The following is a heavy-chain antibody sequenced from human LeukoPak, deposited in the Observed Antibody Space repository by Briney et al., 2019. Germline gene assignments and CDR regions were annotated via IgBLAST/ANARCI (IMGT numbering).Heavy chain of an antibody. D-gene: IGHD3-22*01. CDR2: ISSNGGST. CDR3: ARGASYYESSGYSESYYFDY. CDR1: GFTFSSYA. Sequence: GGSLRLSCAASGFTFSSYAMHWVRQAPGKGLEYVSAISSNGGSTYYANSVKGRFTISRDNSKNTLYLQMGSLRAEDMAVYYCARGASYYESSGYSESYYFDYWGQGTLVTVSS. J-gene: IGHJ4*02. V-gene: IGHV3-64*01.